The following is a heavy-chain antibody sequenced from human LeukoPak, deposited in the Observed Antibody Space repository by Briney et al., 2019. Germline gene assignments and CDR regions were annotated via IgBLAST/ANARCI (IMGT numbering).Heavy chain of an antibody. D-gene: IGHD5-12*01. CDR1: GYSFTSNY. V-gene: IGHV1-46*01. CDR3: AGRDANVNIVPTLFPFDY. Sequence: GASVKVSCKVSGYSFTSNYIHWVRQAPGQGLEWMGMIYPRDGSTSYAQRFQDRVTVTRDTSTSTVHMELSGLRSEDTAVYYCAGRDANVNIVPTLFPFDYWGQGTLVTVSS. J-gene: IGHJ4*02. CDR2: IYPRDGST.